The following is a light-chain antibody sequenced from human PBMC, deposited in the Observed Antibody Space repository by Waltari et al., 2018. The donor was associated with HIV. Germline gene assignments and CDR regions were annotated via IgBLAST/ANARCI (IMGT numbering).Light chain of an antibody. CDR2: DVN. CDR1: SSYVGGFTY. Sequence: HSALTPTDSVSVPPGQAITSPSTGISSYVGGFTYVSWYRLHPGEVPKLMIFDVNNRPSGVSNRFSGSKSGNTASLTISGLQVEDEADYYCSSYTSSSIVIFGGGTKVTVL. J-gene: IGLJ2*01. V-gene: IGLV2-14*03. CDR3: SSYTSSSIVI.